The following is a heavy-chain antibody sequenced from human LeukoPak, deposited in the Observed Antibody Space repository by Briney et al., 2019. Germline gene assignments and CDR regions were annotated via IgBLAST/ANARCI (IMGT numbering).Heavy chain of an antibody. D-gene: IGHD2-2*01. Sequence: SETLSLTCTVSGGSISSYYWSWIRQPPGKGLEWIGEINHSGSTNYNPSLKSRVTISVDTSKNQFSLKLSSVTAADTAVYYCARRRDVVVPAARYNWFDPWGQGTLVTVSS. CDR1: GGSISSYY. CDR2: INHSGST. V-gene: IGHV4-34*01. J-gene: IGHJ5*02. CDR3: ARRRDVVVPAARYNWFDP.